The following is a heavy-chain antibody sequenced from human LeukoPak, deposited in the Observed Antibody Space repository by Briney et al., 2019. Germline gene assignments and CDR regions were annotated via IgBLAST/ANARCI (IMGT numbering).Heavy chain of an antibody. CDR1: GFTFSSYW. CDR2: INSDGSST. Sequence: GGSLRLSCAASGFTFSSYWMHWVRQAPGKGLVWVSRINSDGSSTSYADSVKGRFTISRDNAKNTLYLQMNSLRAEDTAVYYCAREKYSGNPRLDYWGQGTLVTVSS. D-gene: IGHD1-26*01. J-gene: IGHJ4*02. CDR3: AREKYSGNPRLDY. V-gene: IGHV3-74*01.